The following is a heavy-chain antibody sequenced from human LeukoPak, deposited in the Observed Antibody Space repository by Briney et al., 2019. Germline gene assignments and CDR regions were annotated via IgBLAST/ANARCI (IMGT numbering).Heavy chain of an antibody. CDR3: ARLQYVPAAIYFDY. J-gene: IGHJ4*02. Sequence: SETLSLTCAVHGGSFSGYYWSWIRQPPGKGLEWIGEINHSGSTNYNPSLKSRVTISVDTSKNQFSLKLSSVTAADTAVYYCARLQYVPAAIYFDYWGQGTLVTVSS. V-gene: IGHV4-34*01. D-gene: IGHD2-2*01. CDR2: INHSGST. CDR1: GGSFSGYY.